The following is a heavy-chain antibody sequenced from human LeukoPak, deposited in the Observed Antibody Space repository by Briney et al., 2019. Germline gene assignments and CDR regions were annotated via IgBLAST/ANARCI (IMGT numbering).Heavy chain of an antibody. CDR1: GFTFSGYY. J-gene: IGHJ4*02. Sequence: PGGSLRLSCAASGFTFSGYYMSWIRQAPGKGLEWDSYISSSGSTIYYADSVKGRFTISRDNAKNSLYLQMNSLRAEDTAVYYCASGHDYGGNSGASVVRYWGQGTLVTVSS. CDR3: ASGHDYGGNSGASVVRY. CDR2: ISSSGSTI. V-gene: IGHV3-11*01. D-gene: IGHD4-23*01.